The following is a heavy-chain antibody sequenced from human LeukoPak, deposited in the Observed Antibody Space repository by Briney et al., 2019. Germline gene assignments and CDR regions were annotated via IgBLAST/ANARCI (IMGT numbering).Heavy chain of an antibody. CDR3: ARVARNSGSYSATFDT. J-gene: IGHJ3*02. CDR1: GYSISSGYY. V-gene: IGHV4-38-2*01. CDR2: IFHSGST. Sequence: SETLSLTCGVSGYSISSGYYWGWIRQPPGKGLEWIGSIFHSGSTYNNPSLKSRVTISIDTSKNQISLKLTSVTAADTALYYCARVARNSGSYSATFDTWGQGTMVTVSS. D-gene: IGHD1-26*01.